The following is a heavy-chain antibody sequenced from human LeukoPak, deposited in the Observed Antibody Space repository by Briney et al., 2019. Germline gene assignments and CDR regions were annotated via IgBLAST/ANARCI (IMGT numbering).Heavy chain of an antibody. CDR3: GKHVSSSDF. V-gene: IGHV3-30*02. J-gene: IGHJ4*02. CDR2: IRSDGTDK. CDR1: GFIFSTYG. Sequence: PGGSLRLSCAASGFIFSTYGMHWVRQAPGKGLEWVAFIRSDGTDKSYAGSVMGRFTISRDNSKNTLYLQMNTLRAEDTAVYYCGKHVSSSDFWGQGTLVTVSS. D-gene: IGHD2-2*01.